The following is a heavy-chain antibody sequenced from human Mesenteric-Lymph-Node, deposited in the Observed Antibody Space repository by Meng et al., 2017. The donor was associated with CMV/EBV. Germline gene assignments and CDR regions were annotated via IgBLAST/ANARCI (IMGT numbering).Heavy chain of an antibody. V-gene: IGHV1-2*02. CDR2: ISPKSGDT. CDR1: GYTFTDYN. D-gene: IGHD1-7*01. CDR3: VRGGGTAHFDY. Sequence: ASVKVSCKASGYTFTDYNFHWVRQAPGQGLEWMAWISPKSGDTNDAQKFKGRLTLTRDTSISVVYMELSRLRSDETAVYYCVRGGGTAHFDYWGQGTLVTVSS. J-gene: IGHJ4*02.